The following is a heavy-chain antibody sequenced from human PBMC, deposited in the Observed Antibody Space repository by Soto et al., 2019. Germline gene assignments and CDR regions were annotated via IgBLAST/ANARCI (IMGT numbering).Heavy chain of an antibody. CDR1: GYSFTSLD. V-gene: IGHV1-8*01. CDR2: MKPSTGRT. CDR3: ARRFRAGVDY. Sequence: ASVKVSCKASGYSFTSLDIHWVRQTAGQGREWMGWMKPSTGRTGYTQKFQGRVTMTRDTSINTAYMELTTLTSDDTAFYYCARRFRAGVDYWGQGXLVTVYS. J-gene: IGHJ4*02. D-gene: IGHD1-26*01.